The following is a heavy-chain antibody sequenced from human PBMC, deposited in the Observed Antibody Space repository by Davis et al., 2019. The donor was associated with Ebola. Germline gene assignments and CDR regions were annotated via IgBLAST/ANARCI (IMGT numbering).Heavy chain of an antibody. V-gene: IGHV5-51*01. J-gene: IGHJ5*02. CDR2: IYPGDSDT. CDR3: ARRRSIVAAGNWFDP. Sequence: GESLKISCKGSGYSFTSYWIGWVRQMPGKGLEWMGIIYPGDSDTRYSPSFPGQVTISADKSSSTAYLQWSSLKASDTAMYYCARRRSIVAAGNWFDPWGQGTLVTVSS. CDR1: GYSFTSYW. D-gene: IGHD6-13*01.